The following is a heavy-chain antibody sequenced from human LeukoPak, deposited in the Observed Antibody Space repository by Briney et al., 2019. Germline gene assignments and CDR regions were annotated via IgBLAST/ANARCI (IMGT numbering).Heavy chain of an antibody. CDR2: IYPGDSDT. Sequence: GESLKISCKGSGYSFTSYWIGWVRQMPGKGLEWMGIIYPGDSDTRYSPSFQGQVTISADKSISTAYLQWSSLKASDTAMYYCASPGTYYYGSGSYLGYWGQGTLVTVSS. D-gene: IGHD3-10*01. J-gene: IGHJ4*02. CDR1: GYSFTSYW. CDR3: ASPGTYYYGSGSYLGY. V-gene: IGHV5-51*01.